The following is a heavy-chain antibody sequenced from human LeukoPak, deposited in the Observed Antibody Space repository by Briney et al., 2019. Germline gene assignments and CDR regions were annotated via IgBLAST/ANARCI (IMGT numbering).Heavy chain of an antibody. D-gene: IGHD6-13*01. J-gene: IGHJ4*02. CDR3: ARAVGSSSWYPIDS. CDR1: GYTFTSYY. V-gene: IGHV1-46*01. Sequence: ASVEVFCRTSGYTFTSYYMHCVPEARAQGLEDMDIINPSYDSTTCGEKFQGRVTMTRDTSTSIVYMEVSSLRSEDTAVYYCARAVGSSSWYPIDSWGQGTLVSVPS. CDR2: INPSYDST.